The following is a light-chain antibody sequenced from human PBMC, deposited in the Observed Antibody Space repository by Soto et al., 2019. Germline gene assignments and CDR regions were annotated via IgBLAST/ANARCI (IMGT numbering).Light chain of an antibody. J-gene: IGKJ1*01. CDR1: QTISSW. CDR2: KAS. CDR3: QHYNSYSEA. V-gene: IGKV1-5*03. Sequence: DIQMTQSPSTLSGSVGDRVTITCRASQTISSWLAWYQQKPGKAPKLLIYKASTLKSGVPSRFSCSGSGTEFTLTIRSLQPDDFATYYCQHYNSYSEAFGQGTKVELK.